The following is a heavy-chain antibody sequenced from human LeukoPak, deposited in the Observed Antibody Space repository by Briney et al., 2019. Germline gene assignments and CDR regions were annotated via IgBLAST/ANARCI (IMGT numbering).Heavy chain of an antibody. CDR1: RFRFNSYG. J-gene: IGHJ6*04. Sequence: GGSLRLSCAASRFRFNSYGMHSVRQAPGKRLEWVAFIQYEGGIKLYGDSVKGRFTISRDNAKTSLYLQMNSLRAEDTAVYYCAELGITMIGGVWGKGTTVTISS. CDR2: IQYEGGIK. D-gene: IGHD3-10*02. V-gene: IGHV3-30*02. CDR3: AELGITMIGGV.